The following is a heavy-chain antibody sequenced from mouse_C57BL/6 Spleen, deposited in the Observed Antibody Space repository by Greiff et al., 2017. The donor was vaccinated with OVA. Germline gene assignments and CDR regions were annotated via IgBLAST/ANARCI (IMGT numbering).Heavy chain of an antibody. CDR1: GYTFTSYW. J-gene: IGHJ3*01. CDR2: IDPSDSYT. CDR3: ARWETAQAKGAY. Sequence: QVQLQQPGAELVKPGASVKLSCKASGYTFTSYWMQWVKQRPGQGLEWIGEIDPSDSYTNYNQKFKGKATLTVDTSSSTAYMQLSSLTSEDSAVYYCARWETAQAKGAYWGQGTLVTVSA. V-gene: IGHV1-50*01. D-gene: IGHD3-2*02.